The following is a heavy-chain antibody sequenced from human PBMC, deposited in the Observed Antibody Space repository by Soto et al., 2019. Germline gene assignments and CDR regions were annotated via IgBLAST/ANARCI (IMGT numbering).Heavy chain of an antibody. Sequence: QVQLVESGGGVVQPGRSLRLSCAASGFTFSSYAMHWVRQAPGKGLEWVAVISYDGSNKYYADSVKGRFTISRDNSKNTLYLQMNSLRAEDTAVYYCAKVPDKVDPFDIWGQGTMVTVSS. CDR1: GFTFSSYA. V-gene: IGHV3-30-3*01. J-gene: IGHJ3*02. CDR2: ISYDGSNK. D-gene: IGHD3-22*01. CDR3: AKVPDKVDPFDI.